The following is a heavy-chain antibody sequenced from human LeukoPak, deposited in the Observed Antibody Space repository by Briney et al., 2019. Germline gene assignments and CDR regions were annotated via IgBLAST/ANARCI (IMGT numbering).Heavy chain of an antibody. D-gene: IGHD6-25*01. Sequence: SETLSLTCAVYGGSFSGYYWSWIRQPPGKGLEWIGEINHSGSTNYNPSLKSRVTISVDTSKNQFSLKLSSVTAADTAVYYCARRSIAARGANWFDPWGQGTLVTVSS. J-gene: IGHJ5*02. V-gene: IGHV4-34*01. CDR3: ARRSIAARGANWFDP. CDR2: INHSGST. CDR1: GGSFSGYY.